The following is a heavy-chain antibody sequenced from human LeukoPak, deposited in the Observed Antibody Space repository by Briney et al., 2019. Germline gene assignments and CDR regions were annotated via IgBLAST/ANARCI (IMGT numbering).Heavy chain of an antibody. V-gene: IGHV3-30-3*02. J-gene: IGHJ4*02. CDR1: GFTFSNYA. CDR2: ISFDGSNK. Sequence: PGGSLRLSCAASGFTFSNYAMHWVRQAPGKGLEWVAVISFDGSNKYYADSVKGRFTISRDNSQNTLYLQMNSLRAEDTAVYYCAKMYYYDSSDDYWGQGTLVTVSS. CDR3: AKMYYYDSSDDY. D-gene: IGHD3-22*01.